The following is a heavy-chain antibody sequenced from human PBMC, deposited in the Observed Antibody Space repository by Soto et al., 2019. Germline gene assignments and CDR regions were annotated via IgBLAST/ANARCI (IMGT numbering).Heavy chain of an antibody. CDR2: VYTTGST. CDR3: ARDFNSIFDDFADMRWNFDP. V-gene: IGHV4-4*07. CDR1: CGSINTYY. Sequence: SETLSLTCTVTCGSINTYYWSWIRQSAGKGLEWIGRVYTTGSTNYNPSLKSRVTISVDTSRNQFSLSLRSVTAADTAVYYCARDFNSIFDDFADMRWNFDPWVQGTLVTVSS. D-gene: IGHD3-3*02. J-gene: IGHJ5*02.